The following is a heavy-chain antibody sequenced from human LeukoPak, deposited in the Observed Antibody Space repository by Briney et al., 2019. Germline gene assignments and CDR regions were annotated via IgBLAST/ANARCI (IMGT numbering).Heavy chain of an antibody. CDR1: GFTFSSFH. J-gene: IGHJ6*02. V-gene: IGHV3-48*01. D-gene: IGHD6-6*01. Sequence: GSLRLSCAASGFTFSSFHINWVRQAPGKGLEWLSYISRDSTTIYYADSVKGRFTISRDNAKNSLYLQMTSLRVEDTAVYYCASEYSSSSYYYGMDVWGQGTTVTVSS. CDR2: ISRDSTTI. CDR3: ASEYSSSSYYYGMDV.